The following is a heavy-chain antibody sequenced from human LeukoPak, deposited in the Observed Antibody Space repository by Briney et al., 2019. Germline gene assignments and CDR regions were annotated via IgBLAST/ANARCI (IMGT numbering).Heavy chain of an antibody. Sequence: ASVTVSCKTSGYTFKDYVINWVRRAPGQALQWMGWINTNTGDPTYAPDFKGRFFFSLDSSLTTTYLQISSLKADDTAVFYCVRARRGTVAGLDFWGQGTLVTVSS. D-gene: IGHD6-19*01. V-gene: IGHV7-4-1*01. J-gene: IGHJ4*02. CDR3: VRARRGTVAGLDF. CDR2: INTNTGDP. CDR1: GYTFKDYV.